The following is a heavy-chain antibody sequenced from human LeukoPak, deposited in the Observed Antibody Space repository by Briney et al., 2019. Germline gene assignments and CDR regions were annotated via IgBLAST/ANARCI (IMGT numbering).Heavy chain of an antibody. Sequence: SETLSLTCAVSGGSISSSNWWSWVRQPPGKGLEWIGEIHHSGSTNYNPSLKSRVTISVDKSKNQFSLKLSSVTAADTAVYYCAVGGVYLRGGAEAFDIWGQGTMVTVSS. D-gene: IGHD3-10*01. CDR2: IHHSGST. J-gene: IGHJ3*02. CDR1: GGSISSSNW. V-gene: IGHV4-4*02. CDR3: AVGGVYLRGGAEAFDI.